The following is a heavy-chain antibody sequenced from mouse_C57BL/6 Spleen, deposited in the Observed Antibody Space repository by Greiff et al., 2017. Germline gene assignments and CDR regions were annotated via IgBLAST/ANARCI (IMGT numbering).Heavy chain of an antibody. CDR2: IDPSDSET. CDR3: ARAMGSGYYFDY. Sequence: QVQLQQPGAELVRPGSSVKLSCKASGYTFTSYWMHWVKQRPIQGLEWIGNIDPSDSETHYNQKFKDKATLTVDKSSSTAYMQLSSLTSEDSAVYCCARAMGSGYYFDYWGQGTTLTVSS. D-gene: IGHD1-1*02. J-gene: IGHJ2*01. CDR1: GYTFTSYW. V-gene: IGHV1-52*01.